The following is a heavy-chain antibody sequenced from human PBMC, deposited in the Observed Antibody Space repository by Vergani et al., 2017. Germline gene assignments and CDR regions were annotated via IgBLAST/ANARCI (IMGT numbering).Heavy chain of an antibody. CDR3: ARGGSGSYPNDY. V-gene: IGHV4-31*03. CDR2: IYYSGSP. Sequence: QVQLQESGPGLVQPSQTLSLTCTVSGGSISSGGYYWSWIRQHPGKGLEWTGYIYYSGSPYYNPSLNSRVTISVDTSKNQFSLKLSSVTAADTAVFYCARGGSGSYPNDYWGQGTLVTVSS. D-gene: IGHD3-10*01. J-gene: IGHJ4*02. CDR1: GGSISSGGYY.